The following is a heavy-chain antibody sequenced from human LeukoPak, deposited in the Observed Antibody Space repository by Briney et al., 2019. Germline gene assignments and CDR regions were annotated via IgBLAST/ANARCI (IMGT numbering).Heavy chain of an antibody. J-gene: IGHJ5*02. CDR3: AREPDNWFDP. Sequence: PGGSLRLSCEAPGFTLSTSWMTWVRQAPGKGLEWVANIKQDGSEKFYVASVKGRFTISRDNAKNSLYLQMNSLRAEDTAVYYCAREPDNWFDPWGRGTLVTVSS. CDR1: GFTLSTSW. CDR2: IKQDGSEK. V-gene: IGHV3-7*01.